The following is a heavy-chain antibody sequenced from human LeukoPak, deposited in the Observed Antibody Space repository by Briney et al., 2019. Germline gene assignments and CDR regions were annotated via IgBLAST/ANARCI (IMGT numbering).Heavy chain of an antibody. CDR3: AKDASASPDFHWFDN. CDR2: ISSGDRT. J-gene: IGHJ4*02. D-gene: IGHD3-3*01. V-gene: IGHV3-23*01. Sequence: HPGRSLRLSCAASGPSFTIYATNCVSQPPGNWLEWDACISSGDRTYHAESVKGRFTISRDKSKDTLYLQMNSLRAEDTAVYYCAKDASASPDFHWFDNWGQGTQVIVSS. CDR1: GPSFTIYA.